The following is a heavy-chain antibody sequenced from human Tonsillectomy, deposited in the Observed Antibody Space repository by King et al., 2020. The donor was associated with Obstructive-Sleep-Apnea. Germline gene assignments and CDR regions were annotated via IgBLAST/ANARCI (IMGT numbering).Heavy chain of an antibody. J-gene: IGHJ4*02. CDR1: GGSISNYY. D-gene: IGHD5-12*01. Sequence: VQLQESGPGLVKPSETLSLTCTVSGGSISNYYWSWIRQPPGKGLEWIGYMYYSGNTNFNPSLKSRVTISADTSKIQFSLRLSSVTAADTAVYYCARHRGVEEYGRYGDYFDYWGQGTLVTVSS. CDR2: MYYSGNT. V-gene: IGHV4-59*08. CDR3: ARHRGVEEYGRYGDYFDY.